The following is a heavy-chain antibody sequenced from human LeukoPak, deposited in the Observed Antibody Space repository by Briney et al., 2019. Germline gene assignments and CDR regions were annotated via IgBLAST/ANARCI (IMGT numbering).Heavy chain of an antibody. J-gene: IGHJ4*02. CDR2: IYTSGST. Sequence: SETLSLTCTVSGDSISSGSYYWRWIRQPAGKGLEWIGRIYTSGSTNYNPSLKSRVTISVDTSKNQFSLKLSSVTAADPAVYFCARNSCSGGSCYDNRGYFDYWGQGTLVTVSS. D-gene: IGHD2-15*01. V-gene: IGHV4-61*02. CDR1: GDSISSGSYY. CDR3: ARNSCSGGSCYDNRGYFDY.